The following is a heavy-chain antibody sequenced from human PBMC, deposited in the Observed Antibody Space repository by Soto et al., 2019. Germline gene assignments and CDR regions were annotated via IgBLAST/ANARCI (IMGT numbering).Heavy chain of an antibody. CDR1: GYTFTSYD. CDR3: ARNGGSIWGSYTRRTNDY. CDR2: MNPNSGNT. V-gene: IGHV1-8*01. D-gene: IGHD3-16*01. Sequence: GASVKVSCKASGYTFTSYDINWVRQATGQGLEWMGWMNPNSGNTGYAQKFQGRVTMTRNTSISTAYMELSSLRSEDTAVYYCARNGGSIWGSYTRRTNDYWGQGTLVTVSS. J-gene: IGHJ4*02.